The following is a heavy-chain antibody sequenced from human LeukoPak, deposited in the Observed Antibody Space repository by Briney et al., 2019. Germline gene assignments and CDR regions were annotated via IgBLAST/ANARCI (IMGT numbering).Heavy chain of an antibody. CDR3: ASGVVPAAMFLDAFDI. D-gene: IGHD2-2*01. J-gene: IGHJ3*02. CDR1: GGTFSSYA. Sequence: SVKVSCEASGGTFSSYAISWVRQAPGQGLEWMGGIIPIFGTASYAQKFQGRVTITADESTSTAYMELSSLRSEDTAVYYCASGVVPAAMFLDAFDIWGQGTMVTVSS. V-gene: IGHV1-69*13. CDR2: IIPIFGTA.